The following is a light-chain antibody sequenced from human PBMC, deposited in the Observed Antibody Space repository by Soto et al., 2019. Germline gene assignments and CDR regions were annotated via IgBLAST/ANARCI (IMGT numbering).Light chain of an antibody. V-gene: IGKV3D-20*02. CDR2: SAS. Sequence: EIVLTQSPGTLSLSPGERATLSCRASQSVSSNSLAWYLQKPGQAPRLLIYSASSRATGIPDRFSGSGSGTDFTLTISSLEPEDFAVYYCQQRSNWLTFGGGTKVEIK. CDR1: QSVSSNS. CDR3: QQRSNWLT. J-gene: IGKJ4*01.